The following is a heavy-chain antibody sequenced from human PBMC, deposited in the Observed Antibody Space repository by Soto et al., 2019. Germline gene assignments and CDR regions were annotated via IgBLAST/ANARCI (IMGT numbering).Heavy chain of an antibody. D-gene: IGHD3-16*01. Sequence: EVQLLESGGGLVQPGGSLRLSCAASGFTFSSFAMSWVRQAPGKGLEWVSGIVGSGDTTYYTDSVKGRFTISRDNSKNTLYLQMTSLRAEDTVVYYCAKDAYDYIWVSFRDSWGQGTLVTVSS. V-gene: IGHV3-23*01. CDR1: GFTFSSFA. CDR2: IVGSGDTT. CDR3: AKDAYDYIWVSFRDS. J-gene: IGHJ4*02.